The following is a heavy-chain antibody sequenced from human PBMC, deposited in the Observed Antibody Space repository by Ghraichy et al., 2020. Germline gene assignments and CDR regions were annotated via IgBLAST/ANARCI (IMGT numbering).Heavy chain of an antibody. D-gene: IGHD1-26*01. CDR1: GGSISSYY. CDR2: IYTSGST. V-gene: IGHV4-4*07. J-gene: IGHJ4*02. CDR3: ARNTAKEGELLGFDY. Sequence: SQTLSLTCTVSGGSISSYYWSWIRQPAGKGLEWIGRIYTSGSTNYNPSLKSRVTMSVDTSKNQFSLKLSSVTAADTAVYYCARNTAKEGELLGFDYWGQGTLVTVSS.